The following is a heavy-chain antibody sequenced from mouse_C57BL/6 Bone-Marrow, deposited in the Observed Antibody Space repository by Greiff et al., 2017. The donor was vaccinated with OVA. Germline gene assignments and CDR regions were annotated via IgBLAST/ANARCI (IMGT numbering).Heavy chain of an antibody. D-gene: IGHD1-1*01. Sequence: EVMLVESGGDLVKPGGSLKLSCAASGFTFSSYGMSWVRQTPDKRLEWVATISSGGSYTYYPDSVKGRFTISRDNAKNTLYLQMSSLKSEDTAMYYCARRATVDPYWYFDVWGTGTTVTVSS. CDR1: GFTFSSYG. CDR3: ARRATVDPYWYFDV. V-gene: IGHV5-6*02. CDR2: ISSGGSYT. J-gene: IGHJ1*03.